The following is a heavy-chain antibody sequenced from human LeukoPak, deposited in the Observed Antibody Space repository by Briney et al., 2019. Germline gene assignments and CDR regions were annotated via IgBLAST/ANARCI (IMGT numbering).Heavy chain of an antibody. CDR2: IYPGDSDT. D-gene: IGHD6-13*01. CDR3: ARHLPQDGSWYWFDP. J-gene: IGHJ5*02. CDR1: GYSFTSYW. V-gene: IGHV5-51*01. Sequence: GESLKISCKGSGYSFTSYWIGWVRQMPGKGLEWMGIIYPGDSDTRYSPSFQGQVTISADKSISTAYLQWSSLKASDTAMHYCARHLPQDGSWYWFDPWGQGTLVTVSS.